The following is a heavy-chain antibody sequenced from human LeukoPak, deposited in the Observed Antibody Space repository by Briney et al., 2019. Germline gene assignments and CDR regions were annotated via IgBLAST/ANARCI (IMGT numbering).Heavy chain of an antibody. V-gene: IGHV3-74*03. CDR1: GFHFSSYW. J-gene: IGHJ5*02. D-gene: IGHD2/OR15-2a*01. CDR2: INSDGITT. Sequence: GGSLRLSCAASGFHFSSYWMHWVRQAPGKGLVWVSRINSDGITTTYADSVKGRFTISRDNAKNTLYLQMSSLRPEDTAVYYCARPLSYSFDPWGQGTLVTVSS. CDR3: ARPLSYSFDP.